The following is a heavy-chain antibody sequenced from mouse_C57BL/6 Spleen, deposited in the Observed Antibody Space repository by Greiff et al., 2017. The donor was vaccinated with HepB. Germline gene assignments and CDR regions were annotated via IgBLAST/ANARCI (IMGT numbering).Heavy chain of an antibody. CDR2: IDPNSGGT. J-gene: IGHJ1*03. V-gene: IGHV1-72*01. CDR1: GYTFTSYW. Sequence: QVQLQQPGAELVKPGASVKLSCKASGYTFTSYWMHWVKQRPGRGLEWIGRIDPNSGGTKYNEKFKSKATLTVDKPSSTAYMQLSSLTSEDSAAYYCARSITTVVARYWYFDVWGTGTTVTVSS. CDR3: ARSITTVVARYWYFDV. D-gene: IGHD1-1*01.